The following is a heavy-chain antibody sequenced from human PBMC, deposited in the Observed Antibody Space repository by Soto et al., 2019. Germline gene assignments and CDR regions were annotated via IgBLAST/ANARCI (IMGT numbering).Heavy chain of an antibody. CDR2: IYYSGST. V-gene: IGHV4-39*01. CDR3: ARHPEDSKGEAFDI. J-gene: IGHJ3*02. Sequence: SETLSLTCTVSGGSISSSSYYWGWIRQPPGKGLEWIGSIYYSGSTYYNPSLKSRVTISVNTSKNQFSLKRSSVTAADTAVYYCARHPEDSKGEAFDIWGQGTMVTVSS. D-gene: IGHD4-4*01. CDR1: GGSISSSSYY.